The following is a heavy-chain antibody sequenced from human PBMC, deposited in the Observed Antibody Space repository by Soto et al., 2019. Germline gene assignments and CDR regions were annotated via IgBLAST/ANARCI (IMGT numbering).Heavy chain of an antibody. V-gene: IGHV4-30-4*01. J-gene: IGHJ4*02. CDR1: AGSISIGDYY. Sequence: SETLSLTRTVSAGSISIGDYYWTWIRQTPGRGLEYIGYINYSESTYYNPSLQSRFTISIDTSKNQFSLKLSSVTAADTAVYYCARGDSTMAFPYYWGQGTLVTVSS. D-gene: IGHD3-10*01. CDR3: ARGDSTMAFPYY. CDR2: INYSEST.